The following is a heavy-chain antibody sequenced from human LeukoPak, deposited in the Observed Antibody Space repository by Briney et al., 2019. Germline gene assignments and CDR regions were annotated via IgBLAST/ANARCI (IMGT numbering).Heavy chain of an antibody. CDR1: GGTFSSYA. CDR3: ARSPRDDYVWGSYPYYFDY. J-gene: IGHJ4*02. CDR2: FIPIFGTP. Sequence: GASVKVSCKASGGTFSSYAISWVRQAPGQGLEWMGGFIPIFGTPNYAQKFQGSVTITADESTSTVYMDLTSLRSEDTAMYYCARSPRDDYVWGSYPYYFDYWGQGTLVTVSS. D-gene: IGHD3-16*02. V-gene: IGHV1-69*01.